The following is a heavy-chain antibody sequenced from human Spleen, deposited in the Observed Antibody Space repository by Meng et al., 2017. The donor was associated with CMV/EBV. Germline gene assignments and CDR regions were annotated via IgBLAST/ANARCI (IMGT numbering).Heavy chain of an antibody. CDR3: ARGSIVSPRFDS. CDR1: GASISTYY. Sequence: SETLSLTCTVSGASISTYYWSWIRQSPGKTLERIGYIYYTGSTNYNPSLKTPVTISVDTSKNQFSLKLTSVTAADTAVYYCARGSIVSPRFDSWGQGSLVTVSS. J-gene: IGHJ4*02. D-gene: IGHD5/OR15-5a*01. CDR2: IYYTGST. V-gene: IGHV4-59*01.